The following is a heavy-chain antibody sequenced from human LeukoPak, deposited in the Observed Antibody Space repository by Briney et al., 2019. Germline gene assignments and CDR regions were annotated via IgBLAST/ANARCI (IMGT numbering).Heavy chain of an antibody. J-gene: IGHJ4*02. V-gene: IGHV3-23*01. CDR2: ISGSGGST. Sequence: AGSLTLSCAASGFTFSSHAMSWVRQAPGKGLEWVSGISGSGGSTYYADSVKGRFTISRDNSKNTLYVQMNSLRAEDTAVYYCARGRAGIDYWGQGTLVIVSS. CDR1: GFTFSSHA. D-gene: IGHD6-19*01. CDR3: ARGRAGIDY.